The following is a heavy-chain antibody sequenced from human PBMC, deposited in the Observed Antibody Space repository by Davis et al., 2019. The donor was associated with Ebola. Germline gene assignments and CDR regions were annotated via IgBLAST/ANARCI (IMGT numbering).Heavy chain of an antibody. CDR1: GYTFTSYN. CDR3: ARAQRITIFGVVRYYYGMDV. Sequence: AASVKVSCKTSGYTFTSYNINWVRQAPGQGLEWMGWMNPNSGNTGYEQKFQGRVTMTRNTSISTADRELSSLISEDTAVYYCARAQRITIFGVVRYYYGMDVCGKGTTVTVSS. V-gene: IGHV1-8*01. J-gene: IGHJ6*04. CDR2: MNPNSGNT. D-gene: IGHD3-3*01.